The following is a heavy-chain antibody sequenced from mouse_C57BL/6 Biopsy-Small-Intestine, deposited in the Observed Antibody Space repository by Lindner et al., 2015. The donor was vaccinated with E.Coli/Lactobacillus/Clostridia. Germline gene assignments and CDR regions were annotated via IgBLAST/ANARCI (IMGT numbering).Heavy chain of an antibody. Sequence: VQLQESGPELVKPGASVRISCKASGYAFSSSWMNWVKQRPGKGLEWIGRIYPGDGDTNYNGKFKGKATLTADKSSSTAYMQLSSLTSEDSAVYFCARSPYEEFAYWGQGTLVTVSA. V-gene: IGHV1-82*01. CDR3: ARSPYEEFAY. CDR2: IYPGDGDT. CDR1: GYAFSSSW. D-gene: IGHD1-1*01. J-gene: IGHJ3*01.